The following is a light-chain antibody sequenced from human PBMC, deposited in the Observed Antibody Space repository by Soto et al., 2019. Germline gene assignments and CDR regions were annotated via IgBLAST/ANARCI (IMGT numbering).Light chain of an antibody. Sequence: SYELTQPPSVSVSPGQTATITCSGDALVKQYGYWYQQKPGHAPVLVIYKDSERPSGIPERFSGSSSGTTITLTISGVQAEDEADYYCQSAYISGPYIFGIGTKVTVL. CDR1: ALVKQY. V-gene: IGLV3-25*03. J-gene: IGLJ1*01. CDR3: QSAYISGPYI. CDR2: KDS.